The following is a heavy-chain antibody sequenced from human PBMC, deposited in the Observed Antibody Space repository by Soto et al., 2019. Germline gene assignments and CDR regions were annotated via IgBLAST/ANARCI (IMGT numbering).Heavy chain of an antibody. Sequence: SVKVSCKASGGTFSSYAISWVRQAPGQGLEWMGGIIPIFGTANYAQKFQGRVTITADESTSTAYMELSSLRSEDTAVYYCARIVDCSGGSCYGPQFDYWGQGTLVTVSS. CDR3: ARIVDCSGGSCYGPQFDY. CDR2: IIPIFGTA. J-gene: IGHJ4*02. D-gene: IGHD2-15*01. V-gene: IGHV1-69*13. CDR1: GGTFSSYA.